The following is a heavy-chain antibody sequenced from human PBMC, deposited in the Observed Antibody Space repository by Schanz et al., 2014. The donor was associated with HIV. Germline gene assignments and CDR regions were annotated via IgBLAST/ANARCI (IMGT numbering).Heavy chain of an antibody. D-gene: IGHD1-26*01. J-gene: IGHJ5*01. CDR3: ARDKKSGNYDGGFDS. CDR1: GFAFSRHW. Sequence: DQLVDSGGGLVQPGGSLTLSCAASGFAFSRHWMSWIRQAPGKGLEWISYISSGGSTRYYADSVKGRFTISRDNSKHSLYLQMNSLIPDDTAVYYCARDKKSGNYDGGFDSWGQGTLVTVSS. V-gene: IGHV3-11*01. CDR2: ISSGGSTR.